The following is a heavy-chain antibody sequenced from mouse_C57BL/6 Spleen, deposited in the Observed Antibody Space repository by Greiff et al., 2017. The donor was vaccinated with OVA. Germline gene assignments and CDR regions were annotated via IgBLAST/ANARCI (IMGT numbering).Heavy chain of an antibody. CDR1: GYAFSSSW. CDR3: ASNDFDY. V-gene: IGHV1-82*01. Sequence: QVQLQQSGPELVKPGASVKISCKASGYAFSSSWMNWVKQRPGKGLEWIGRIYPGDGDTNYNGKFKGKATLTADKSSSTAYMQLSSLTSEDSAVYLCASNDFDYWGQGTTLTVSS. CDR2: IYPGDGDT. J-gene: IGHJ2*01.